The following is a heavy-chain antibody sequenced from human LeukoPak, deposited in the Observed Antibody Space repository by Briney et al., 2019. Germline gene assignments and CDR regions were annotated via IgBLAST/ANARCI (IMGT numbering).Heavy chain of an antibody. CDR3: ARDPTSSWETAFDI. V-gene: IGHV3-21*01. J-gene: IGHJ3*02. CDR1: GFTFNTYT. Sequence: GSLRLSCAASGFTFNTYTMNWVRQAPGKGLEWVSSISSGTSYIYYADSVKGRFTISRDNAKNSLYLQMNSLRAEDTAVYYCARDPTSSWETAFDIWGQGTMVTVSS. CDR2: ISSGTSYI. D-gene: IGHD1-26*01.